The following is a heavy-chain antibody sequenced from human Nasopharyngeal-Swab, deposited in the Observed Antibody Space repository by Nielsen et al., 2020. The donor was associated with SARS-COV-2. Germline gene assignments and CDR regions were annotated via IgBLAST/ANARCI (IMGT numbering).Heavy chain of an antibody. J-gene: IGHJ6*02. Sequence: SETLSLTCTVSGGSISSSSYYWGWIRQPPGKGLEWIGSIYYSGRTYYNPSLKSRVTISVDTSKNQFSLKLSSVTAADTAVYYCARNYDFWSGPPYYYYGMDVWGQGTTVTVSS. CDR3: ARNYDFWSGPPYYYYGMDV. CDR1: GGSISSSSYY. V-gene: IGHV4-39*01. D-gene: IGHD3-3*01. CDR2: IYYSGRT.